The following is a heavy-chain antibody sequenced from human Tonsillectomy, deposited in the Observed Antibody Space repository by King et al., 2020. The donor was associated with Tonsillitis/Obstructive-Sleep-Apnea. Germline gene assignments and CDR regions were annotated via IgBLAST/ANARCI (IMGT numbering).Heavy chain of an antibody. D-gene: IGHD3-10*01. CDR2: INPSGGIT. J-gene: IGHJ6*02. CDR1: GYIFAAYH. V-gene: IGHV1-46*03. Sequence: VQLVESGAEVKKPGASVTLSCRTSGYIFAAYHIHWVRQAPGQGLEWMGMINPSGGITTYAQRFQGRVTMTTDTSTETVFLELSSLKSEDTAVYYCARESHIIMSRGAPVGSGMDVWGLGTTVSVSS. CDR3: ARESHIIMSRGAPVGSGMDV.